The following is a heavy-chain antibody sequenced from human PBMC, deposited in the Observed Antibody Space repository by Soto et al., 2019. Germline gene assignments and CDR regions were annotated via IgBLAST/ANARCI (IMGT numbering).Heavy chain of an antibody. CDR1: GGTFSSYA. CDR3: ASVKDYYDSSGYYVFDY. V-gene: IGHV1-69*01. D-gene: IGHD3-22*01. J-gene: IGHJ4*02. Sequence: QVQLVQSGAEVKKPGSSVKVSCKASGGTFSSYAISWVRQAPGQGLEWMGGIIPIFGTANYAQKFQGRVTITADESTSKAYMELSSLRSEDTAVYYCASVKDYYDSSGYYVFDYWGQGTLVTVSS. CDR2: IIPIFGTA.